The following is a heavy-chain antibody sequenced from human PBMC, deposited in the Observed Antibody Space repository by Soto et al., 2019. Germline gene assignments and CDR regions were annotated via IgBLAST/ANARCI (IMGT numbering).Heavy chain of an antibody. J-gene: IGHJ4*02. Sequence: SQRLPFAASELKFIDFCVTCIRHTPWKGLEWVANMNQDGNQKNYVESVKGLFSISRDNAKNSLYLQINSLRAEDTAVYYCARQHSGSYYFDYWGQGTPVTVSS. D-gene: IGHD1-26*01. CDR1: ELKFIDFC. CDR2: MNQDGNQK. CDR3: ARQHSGSYYFDY. V-gene: IGHV3-7*05.